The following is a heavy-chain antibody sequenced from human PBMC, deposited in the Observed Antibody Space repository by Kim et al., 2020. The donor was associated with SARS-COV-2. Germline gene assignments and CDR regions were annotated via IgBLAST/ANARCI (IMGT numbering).Heavy chain of an antibody. CDR1: GGSISSYY. CDR2: IYTSGST. J-gene: IGHJ5*02. Sequence: SETLSLTCTVSGGSISSYYWSWIRQPAGKGLEWIGRIYTSGSTNYNPSLKSRVTMSVDTSKNQFSLKLSSVTAADTAVYYCARDNSSGWYEWFDPWGQGTLVTVSS. V-gene: IGHV4-4*07. CDR3: ARDNSSGWYEWFDP. D-gene: IGHD6-19*01.